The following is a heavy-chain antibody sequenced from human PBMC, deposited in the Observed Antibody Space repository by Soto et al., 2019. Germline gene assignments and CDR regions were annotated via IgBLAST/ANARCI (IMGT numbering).Heavy chain of an antibody. V-gene: IGHV4-39*07. Sequence: PSETLSLTCTVSGGSISSSSYYWGWIRQPPGKGLEWIGSIYYSGSTNYNPSLKSRVTILVDTSKNQFSLMLSSVTAADTAVYYCARGTGSITMVRGVIVYYYYGMDVWGQGTTVTVSS. CDR1: GGSISSSSYY. D-gene: IGHD3-10*01. J-gene: IGHJ6*02. CDR3: ARGTGSITMVRGVIVYYYYGMDV. CDR2: IYYSGST.